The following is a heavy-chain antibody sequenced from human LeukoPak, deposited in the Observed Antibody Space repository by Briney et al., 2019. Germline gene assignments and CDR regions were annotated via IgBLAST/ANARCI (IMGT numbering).Heavy chain of an antibody. Sequence: ASVKVSCKASGYTFTSYGISWVRQAPGQGLEWMGSISAYNGNTNYAQKLQGRVTMTTDTSTSTAYMELRSLRSDDTAVYYCARAPQYCSGGSCYFFAGREYYFDYWGQGTLVTVSS. CDR1: GYTFTSYG. J-gene: IGHJ4*02. CDR3: ARAPQYCSGGSCYFFAGREYYFDY. D-gene: IGHD2-15*01. V-gene: IGHV1-18*01. CDR2: ISAYNGNT.